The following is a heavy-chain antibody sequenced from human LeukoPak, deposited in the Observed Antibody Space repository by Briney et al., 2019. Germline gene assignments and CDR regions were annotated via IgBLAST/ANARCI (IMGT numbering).Heavy chain of an antibody. J-gene: IGHJ4*02. D-gene: IGHD5-24*01. CDR2: INHSGST. V-gene: IGHV4-34*01. CDR1: GGSFSGYY. CDR3: ARAEMATYPPDY. Sequence: SETLSLTCAVYGGSFSGYYWSCIRQPPGKGLEWIGEINHSGSTNYNPSLKSRVTISVDTSKNQFSLKLSSVTAADTAVYYCARAEMATYPPDYWGQGTLVTVSS.